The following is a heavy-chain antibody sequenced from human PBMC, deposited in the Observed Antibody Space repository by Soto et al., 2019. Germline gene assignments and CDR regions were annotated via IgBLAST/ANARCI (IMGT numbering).Heavy chain of an antibody. V-gene: IGHV4-30-4*01. CDR3: ARGTSGYSYGYIAFFDY. CDR1: GGSISSGDYY. CDR2: IYYSGST. J-gene: IGHJ4*02. D-gene: IGHD5-18*01. Sequence: QVQLQESDPGLVKPSQTLSLTCTVSGGSISSGDYYWSWIRQPPGKGLEWIGYIYYSGSTYYNPSLKSRVTISVDTSKNQFSLKLSSVTAADTAVYYCARGTSGYSYGYIAFFDYWGQGTLVTVSS.